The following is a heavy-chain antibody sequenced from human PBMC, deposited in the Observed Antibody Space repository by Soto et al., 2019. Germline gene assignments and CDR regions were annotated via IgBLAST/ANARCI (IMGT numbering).Heavy chain of an antibody. D-gene: IGHD4-4*01. J-gene: IGHJ4*02. V-gene: IGHV3-48*01. CDR1: GFTFSSYS. CDR3: EGGGTTVGFDY. Sequence: EVQLVESGGGLVQPGGSLRLSCAASGFTFSSYSMNWVRQAPGKGLEWVSYISSSSSTIYYADSVKGRFTISRDNAKNSLYLQMNSLRAEDTAVYSCEGGGTTVGFDYWGQGTLVTVSS. CDR2: ISSSSSTI.